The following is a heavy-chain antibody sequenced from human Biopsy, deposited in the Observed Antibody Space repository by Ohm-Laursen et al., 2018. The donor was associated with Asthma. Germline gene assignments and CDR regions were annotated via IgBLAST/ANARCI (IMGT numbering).Heavy chain of an antibody. V-gene: IGHV4-30-4*01. CDR3: ARVASYGDLYFGIDV. CDR2: GFYSGTT. D-gene: IGHD4-17*01. Sequence: SQTLSLTWTVSRGYIRSYDHHWAWIRQPPGKGLEWIGSGFYSGTTHYSPSLARRVSISVDTSRNQFSMTLRSVTAADTAVYFCARVASYGDLYFGIDVWGPGTTVSVS. CDR1: RGYIRSYDHH. J-gene: IGHJ6*02.